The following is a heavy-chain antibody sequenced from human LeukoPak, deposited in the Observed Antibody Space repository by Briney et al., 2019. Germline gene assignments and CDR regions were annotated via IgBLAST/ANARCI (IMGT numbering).Heavy chain of an antibody. D-gene: IGHD5-24*01. CDR2: INPRGST. CDR3: ARRRLGYYFDY. V-gene: IGHV4-34*01. J-gene: IGHJ4*02. CDR1: GGSFSGYY. Sequence: SETLSLTCGVYGGSFSGYYWSWIRQPPGKGLEWIGEINPRGSTNYIPSLKSRVTLSADTSKNQFSLTLNSVTAADTAVYYCARRRLGYYFDYWGQGTLVTVSS.